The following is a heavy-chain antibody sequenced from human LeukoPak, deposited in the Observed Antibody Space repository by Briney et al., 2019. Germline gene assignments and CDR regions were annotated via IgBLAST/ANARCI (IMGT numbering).Heavy chain of an antibody. CDR1: GFTFSSYW. CDR3: ARELGPPKYYDFWSGYYNGWFDP. Sequence: QPGGSLRLSCAASGFTFSSYWMSWVRQAPGKGLEWVANIKQDGSEKYYVDSVKGRFTISRDNAKNSLYLQMNSLRAEDTAVYYCARELGPPKYYDFWSGYYNGWFDPWGQGTLVTVSS. V-gene: IGHV3-7*01. CDR2: IKQDGSEK. D-gene: IGHD3-3*01. J-gene: IGHJ5*02.